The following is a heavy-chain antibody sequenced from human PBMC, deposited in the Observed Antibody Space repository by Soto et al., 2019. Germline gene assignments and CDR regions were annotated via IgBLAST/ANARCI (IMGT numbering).Heavy chain of an antibody. CDR2: IIPIFGTA. D-gene: IGHD3-22*01. CDR1: GGTFSSYA. V-gene: IGHV1-69*13. J-gene: IGHJ6*02. Sequence: SVKVSCKASGGTFSSYAISWVRQAPGQGLEWMGGIIPIFGTANYAQKFQGRVTITADESTSTAYMELSSLRSEDTAVYYCARGSLYYYDSSGYYYQYYYGMDVWGQGTTVTVSS. CDR3: ARGSLYYYDSSGYYYQYYYGMDV.